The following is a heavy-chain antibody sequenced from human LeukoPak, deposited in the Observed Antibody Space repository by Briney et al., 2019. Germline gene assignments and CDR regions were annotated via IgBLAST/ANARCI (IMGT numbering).Heavy chain of an antibody. CDR1: GFTFSSYG. V-gene: IGHV3-30*02. CDR3: AKGDYT. J-gene: IGHJ4*02. D-gene: IGHD4-11*01. CDR2: IQYNGSNK. Sequence: GGSLRLSCAASGFTFSSYGMHWVRQAPGKRLEWVAFIQYNGSNKYYADSVKGRFTISRDNSKNTLYLQMNSLSSEDTAVYYCAKGDYTWGQGTLVTVSS.